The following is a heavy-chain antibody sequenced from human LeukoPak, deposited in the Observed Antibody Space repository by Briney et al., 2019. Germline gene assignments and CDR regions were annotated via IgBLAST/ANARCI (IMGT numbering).Heavy chain of an antibody. J-gene: IGHJ4*02. CDR1: GYTFTSYG. D-gene: IGHD3-10*01. V-gene: IGHV1-18*01. CDR3: AREGYGSGSYYSQYYFDY. CDR2: ISAYNGNT. Sequence: ASVKVSCKASGYTFTSYGISWVRQAPGQGLEWMGWISAYNGNTNYAQKLQGRVIMTTDTSTSTAYMELRSLRSDDTAVYYCAREGYGSGSYYSQYYFDYWGQGTLVTVSS.